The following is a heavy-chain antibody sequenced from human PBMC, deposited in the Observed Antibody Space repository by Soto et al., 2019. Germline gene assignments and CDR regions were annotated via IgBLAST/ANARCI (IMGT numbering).Heavy chain of an antibody. J-gene: IGHJ6*01. V-gene: IGHV1-2*04. Sequence: ASVKVSCTASGYSFTDYHIHWVRQAPGQGLEWLGRINPKSGGTSTAQKFQGWVTMTTDTSISTASMELTRLTSDDTAIYYCARVDPPHCSTGVCDSFHNHAMDVWR. CDR3: ARVDPPHCSTGVCDSFHNHAMDV. CDR1: GYSFTDYH. CDR2: INPKSGGT. D-gene: IGHD2-15*01.